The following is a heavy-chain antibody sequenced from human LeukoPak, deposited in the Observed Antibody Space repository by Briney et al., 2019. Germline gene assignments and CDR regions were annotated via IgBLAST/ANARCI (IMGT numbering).Heavy chain of an antibody. CDR2: ISAYNGNT. V-gene: IGHV1-18*01. CDR3: ARDWSPYYYDSSGYYYRAFDI. D-gene: IGHD3-22*01. CDR1: GYTFTSYG. Sequence: GASVKVSCKASGYTFTSYGISWVRPAPGQGLEWMGWISAYNGNTNYAQKLQGRVTMTTDTSTSTAYMELRSLRSDDTAVYYCARDWSPYYYDSSGYYYRAFDIWGQGTMVTVSS. J-gene: IGHJ3*02.